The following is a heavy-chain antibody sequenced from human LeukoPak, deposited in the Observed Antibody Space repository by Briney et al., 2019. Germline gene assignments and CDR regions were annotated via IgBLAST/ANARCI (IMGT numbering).Heavy chain of an antibody. CDR1: GFTFSSYE. Sequence: PGGSLRLSCAASGFTFSSYEMNWVRQAPGKGLEWVSYISSSGSTTYYADSVKGRFTISRDNAKNSLYLQMNSLRAEDTAVYYCAREDCSSSSCYLAVYGLDVWGQGTTVTVSS. CDR3: AREDCSSSSCYLAVYGLDV. J-gene: IGHJ6*02. D-gene: IGHD2-2*01. V-gene: IGHV3-48*03. CDR2: ISSSGSTT.